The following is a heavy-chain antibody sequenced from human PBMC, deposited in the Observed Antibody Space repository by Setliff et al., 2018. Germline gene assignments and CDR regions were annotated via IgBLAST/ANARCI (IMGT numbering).Heavy chain of an antibody. CDR2: IGTAGDT. J-gene: IGHJ4*02. CDR3: ARDNLPFNVLRRPVAGIQYFDY. V-gene: IGHV3-13*03. CDR1: GFTFSSYD. Sequence: PGGSLRLSCAACGFTFSSYDMHWVRQATGKGLEWVSAIGTAGDTYYPGSVKGQFTISRENAKNSLYLQMNSLRAGDTAVYYCARDNLPFNVLRRPVAGIQYFDYWGQGTLVTVSS. D-gene: IGHD5-18*01.